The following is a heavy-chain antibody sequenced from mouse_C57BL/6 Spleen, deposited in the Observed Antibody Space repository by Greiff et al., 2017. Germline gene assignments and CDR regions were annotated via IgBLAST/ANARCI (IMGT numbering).Heavy chain of an antibody. J-gene: IGHJ2*01. CDR3: ARSEGGFDY. CDR2: IDPSDSYT. V-gene: IGHV1-69*01. Sequence: VQLQQPGAELVMPGASVKLSCKASGYTFTSYWMHWVKQRPGQGLEWIGEIDPSDSYTNYNQKFKGKSTLTVDKSPSTAYMQLSSLTSEDSAVYYCARSEGGFDYWGQGTTLTVSS. CDR1: GYTFTSYW.